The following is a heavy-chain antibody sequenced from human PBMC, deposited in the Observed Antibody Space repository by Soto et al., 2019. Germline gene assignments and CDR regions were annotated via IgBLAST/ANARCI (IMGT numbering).Heavy chain of an antibody. CDR3: ASGHEANKVRY. J-gene: IGHJ4*01. CDR2: IYYNRNT. V-gene: IGHV4-31*03. Sequence: SETLSLTCTVSGHSISSGGYYWSWIRQHPGKGVEWIAYIYYNRNTYYNPSLKSRPTISVEPSDNQFSLKLTSVTAADTAIYFCASGHEANKVRYLGQGNLVTVS. CDR1: GHSISSGGYY.